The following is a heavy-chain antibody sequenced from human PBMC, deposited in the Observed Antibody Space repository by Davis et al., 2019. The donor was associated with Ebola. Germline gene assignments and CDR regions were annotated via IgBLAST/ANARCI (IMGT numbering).Heavy chain of an antibody. CDR1: GYTFTGYS. V-gene: IGHV1-2*02. J-gene: IGHJ6*02. Sequence: ASVKVSCKASGYTFTGYSMHWVRQAPGQGLEWMGWINPNSGGTKYAQKFQGRVTMTTDTSTSTAYMELRSLRSDDTAVYYCARVPEFYGMDVWGQGTTVTVSS. CDR2: INPNSGGT. D-gene: IGHD2/OR15-2a*01. CDR3: ARVPEFYGMDV.